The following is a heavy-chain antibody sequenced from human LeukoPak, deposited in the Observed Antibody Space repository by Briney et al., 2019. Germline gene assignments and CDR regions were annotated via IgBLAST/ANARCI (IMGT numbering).Heavy chain of an antibody. V-gene: IGHV1-8*03. CDR1: GYTFTSYA. J-gene: IGHJ4*02. CDR2: MNPNSGRT. Sequence: ASVKVSCKASGYTFTSYAMHWVRQATGQGLEWMGWMNPNSGRTGYAQNFQGRITITRNTSISTAYMELSSLRSEDTAVYYCTRETSSRYFDYWGQGTLVTVSS. CDR3: TRETSSRYFDY.